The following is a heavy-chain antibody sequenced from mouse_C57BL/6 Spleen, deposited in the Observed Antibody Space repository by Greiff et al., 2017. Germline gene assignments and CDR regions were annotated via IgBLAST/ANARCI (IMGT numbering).Heavy chain of an antibody. CDR1: GFTFSDYG. J-gene: IGHJ4*01. V-gene: IGHV5-17*01. CDR2: ISSGSSTI. Sequence: EVKLVESGGGLVKPGGSLKLSCAASGFTFSDYGMHWVRQAPEQGLEWVAYISSGSSTIYYADTVKGRFTISRDNAKNTLFLQMTSLRSEDTAMYYCARVYYDYDAYAMDYWGQGTSVTVSS. D-gene: IGHD2-4*01. CDR3: ARVYYDYDAYAMDY.